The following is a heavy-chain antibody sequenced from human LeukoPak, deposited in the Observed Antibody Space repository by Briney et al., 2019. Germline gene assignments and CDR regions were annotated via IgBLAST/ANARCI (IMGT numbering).Heavy chain of an antibody. J-gene: IGHJ4*02. Sequence: SETLSLTCTVSGDSISSYYWSWIRLPPGKGLDWIAYIYYSGSTNYNPSLKSRVTIAVDTSKNQFSLKLSSVTAADTAVYYCXXXXXXXXYYDSSGYYLHGYFDYWGQGTLVTVSS. CDR1: GDSISSYY. CDR3: XXXXXXXXYYDSSGYYLHGYFDY. CDR2: IYYSGST. V-gene: IGHV4-59*08. D-gene: IGHD3-22*01.